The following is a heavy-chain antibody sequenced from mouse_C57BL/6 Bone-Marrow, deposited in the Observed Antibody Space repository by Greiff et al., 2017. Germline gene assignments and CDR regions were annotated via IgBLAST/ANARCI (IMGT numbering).Heavy chain of an antibody. CDR2: IYPGGGYT. V-gene: IGHV1-63*01. CDR1: GYTFTNYW. Sequence: QVQLQQSGAELVRPGTSVKMSCKASGYTFTNYWIGWAKQRPGHGLEWIGDIYPGGGYTNYNEKFKGKATLTADKSSSTAYMQFSSLTSEDSAIYYCARLDGNYHYAMDYWGQGTSVTVSS. CDR3: ARLDGNYHYAMDY. J-gene: IGHJ4*01. D-gene: IGHD2-1*01.